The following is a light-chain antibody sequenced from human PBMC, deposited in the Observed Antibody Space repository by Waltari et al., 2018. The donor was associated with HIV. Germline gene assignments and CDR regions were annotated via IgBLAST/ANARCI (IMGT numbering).Light chain of an antibody. J-gene: IGKJ1*01. CDR3: MQALQTPPWT. CDR1: QSLVHENGEPY. V-gene: IGKV2-24*01. Sequence: DIVLTQTPVSAPFIVGQSASTSCRSSQSLVHENGEPYVSWLYQRTGEPPRLLIHRVSRRLPGVPHRFSGGGAGTDFTLKISRVEAEDVGVYYCMQALQTPPWTFGQGTKVEIK. CDR2: RVS.